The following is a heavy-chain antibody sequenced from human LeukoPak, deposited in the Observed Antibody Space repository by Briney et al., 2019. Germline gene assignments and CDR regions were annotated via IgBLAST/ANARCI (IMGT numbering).Heavy chain of an antibody. J-gene: IGHJ3*02. CDR3: VRVAAGTGSFDI. D-gene: IGHD6-13*01. Sequence: GGSLRLSCAASGFTLSSYWMHWVRQAPGKGLVWVSRINTDGRTINYADSVEGRFTISRDIAKNTLYLHMNSLRAEDTAVYYCVRVAAGTGSFDIWGQGTMVTVSS. V-gene: IGHV3-74*01. CDR2: INTDGRTI. CDR1: GFTLSSYW.